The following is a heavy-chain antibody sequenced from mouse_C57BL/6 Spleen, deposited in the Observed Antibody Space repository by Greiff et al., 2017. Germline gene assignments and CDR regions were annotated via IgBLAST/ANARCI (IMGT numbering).Heavy chain of an antibody. CDR1: GYTFTSYW. V-gene: IGHV1-64*01. Sequence: QVQLQQPGAELVKPGASVKLSCKASGYTFTSYWMHWVKQRPGQGLEWIGMIHPNSGSTNYNEKFKSKATLTVDKSSSTAYMQLSSLTSEDSAVYYGARSRVLMDYYGSSSDYWGQGTTLTVSS. CDR3: ARSRVLMDYYGSSSDY. D-gene: IGHD1-1*01. CDR2: IHPNSGST. J-gene: IGHJ2*01.